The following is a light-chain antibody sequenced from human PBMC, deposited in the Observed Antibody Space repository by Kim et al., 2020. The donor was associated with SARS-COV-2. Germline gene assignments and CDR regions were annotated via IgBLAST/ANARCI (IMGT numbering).Light chain of an antibody. CDR3: QTWGTGPWV. CDR1: SGHSSNA. CDR2: VNSDGSH. Sequence: ASVKLPCTLSSGHSSNAIAWHQQQPEKGPRYLMKVNSDGSHNKEDAIPDRFSGSSSGAERYLTISNLQSDDEADYYCQTWGTGPWVFGGGTKLTVL. J-gene: IGLJ3*02. V-gene: IGLV4-69*02.